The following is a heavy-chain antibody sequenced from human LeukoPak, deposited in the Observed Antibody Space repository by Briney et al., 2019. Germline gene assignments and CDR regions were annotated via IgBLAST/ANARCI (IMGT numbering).Heavy chain of an antibody. V-gene: IGHV3-9*01. CDR3: AKDITMVRGAPKD. CDR1: GFTFDDYA. CDR2: ISWNSGSI. J-gene: IGHJ3*01. Sequence: GGSLRLSCAASGFTFDDYAMHWVRQAPGKGLEWVSGISWNSGSIGYADSVKGRFTISRDNAKNSLYLQMNSLRAEDTALYYCAKDITMVRGAPKDWGQGTMVTISS. D-gene: IGHD3-10*01.